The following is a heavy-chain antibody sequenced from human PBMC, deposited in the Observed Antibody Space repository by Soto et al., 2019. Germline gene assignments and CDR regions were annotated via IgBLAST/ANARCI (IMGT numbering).Heavy chain of an antibody. CDR3: ARYYCSSTSCYVP. Sequence: GGSLRLSCAASGFTVSINYMSWVRQAPGKGLEWVSVIYSGGSTYYADSVKGRFTISRDNSKNTLYLQMNSLRAEDTAVYYCARYYCSSTSCYVPWGQGTLVTVSS. CDR1: GFTVSINY. J-gene: IGHJ5*02. D-gene: IGHD2-2*01. V-gene: IGHV3-66*01. CDR2: IYSGGST.